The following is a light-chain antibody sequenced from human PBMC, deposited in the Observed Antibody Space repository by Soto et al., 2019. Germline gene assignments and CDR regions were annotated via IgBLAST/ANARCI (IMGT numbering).Light chain of an antibody. CDR1: QSISTN. CDR3: QQYDKWPLT. CDR2: GAS. J-gene: IGKJ3*01. V-gene: IGKV3-15*01. Sequence: EIVMTQSPATLSVSPEERASLSCRASQSISTNLAWYQQKPGQAPRLLIYGASTRATGIPARFSGSGSGTEFTLTISSPQSQDFAVYYCQQYDKWPLTFGPGTKVDIE.